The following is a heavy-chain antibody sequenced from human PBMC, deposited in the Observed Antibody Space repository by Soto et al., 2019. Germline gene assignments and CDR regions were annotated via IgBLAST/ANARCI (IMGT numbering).Heavy chain of an antibody. D-gene: IGHD6-13*01. Sequence: QVQLVQSGAEVKNPGSSVKVSCKASGGTFSSYAISWVRQAPGHGLEWMGGIIPIFGTANYAQKFQGRVTITADESTSTAYMELSSLRSEDTAVFYCARFKQQLPGRDWYFDLWGRGTLVTVSS. CDR1: GGTFSSYA. CDR2: IIPIFGTA. CDR3: ARFKQQLPGRDWYFDL. J-gene: IGHJ2*01. V-gene: IGHV1-69*01.